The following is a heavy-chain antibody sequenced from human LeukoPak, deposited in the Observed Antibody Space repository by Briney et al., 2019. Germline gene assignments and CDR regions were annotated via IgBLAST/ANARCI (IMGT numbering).Heavy chain of an antibody. J-gene: IGHJ6*02. CDR3: AKDLVTMVRGVIISAWGMDV. V-gene: IGHV3-30*18. Sequence: PGGSLRLSCAASGFTFSSYGMHWVRQAPGKGLEWVAVISYDGSNKYYADSVKGRFTISRDNSKNTLYLQMNSLRAEDTAVYYCAKDLVTMVRGVIISAWGMDVWGQGTTVTVSS. CDR1: GFTFSSYG. D-gene: IGHD3-10*01. CDR2: ISYDGSNK.